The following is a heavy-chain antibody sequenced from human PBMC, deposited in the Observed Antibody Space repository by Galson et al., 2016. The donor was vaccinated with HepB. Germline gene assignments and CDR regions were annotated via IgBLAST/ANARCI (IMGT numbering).Heavy chain of an antibody. J-gene: IGHJ4*02. CDR1: GFTSTSYS. Sequence: SLRLSCAASGFTSTSYSMSWVRQAPGKGLEWVSFIGGFSSPVYYADSVKGRFTISRDNDRTSLYLQMSSLRDEDTAVYYCARGYYDNSFDYLGQGALVTVSS. D-gene: IGHD3-9*01. CDR2: IGGFSSPV. CDR3: ARGYYDNSFDY. V-gene: IGHV3-48*02.